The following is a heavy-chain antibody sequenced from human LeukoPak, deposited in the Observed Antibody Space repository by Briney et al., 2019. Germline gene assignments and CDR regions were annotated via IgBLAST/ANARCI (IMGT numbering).Heavy chain of an antibody. V-gene: IGHV3-7*01. J-gene: IGHJ3*02. CDR3: ARGDFNDYGDYVDAFEI. CDR1: GFTFSSYW. D-gene: IGHD4-17*01. Sequence: GGSLRLPCAASGFTFSSYWMSWVRQTPGKGLEWVANIKPDGSEKYCVDSVKGRFTISRDNAKKSLYLQMNSLRAEDTAVYYCARGDFNDYGDYVDAFEIWGQGTMVTVSA. CDR2: IKPDGSEK.